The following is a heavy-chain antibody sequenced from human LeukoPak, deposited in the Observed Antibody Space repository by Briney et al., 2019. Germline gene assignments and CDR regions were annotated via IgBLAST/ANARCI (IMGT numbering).Heavy chain of an antibody. V-gene: IGHV3-74*01. CDR1: GFTFSSYW. CDR2: INSDGSST. J-gene: IGHJ6*02. CDR3: ARQLVVVPAYYYYGMDI. D-gene: IGHD2-2*01. Sequence: PGGSLRLSCAASGFTFSSYWMHWVRQAPGKGLVWVSRINSDGSSTSYADSVKGRFTISRDNAKNTLYLQMNSLRAEDTAVYYCARQLVVVPAYYYYGMDIWGQGTTVTVSS.